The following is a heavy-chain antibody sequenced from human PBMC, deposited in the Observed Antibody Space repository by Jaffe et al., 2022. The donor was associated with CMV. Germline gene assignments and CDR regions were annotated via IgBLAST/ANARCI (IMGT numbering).Heavy chain of an antibody. CDR3: AKAGYSSSRLNDY. CDR1: GFTFSSYG. J-gene: IGHJ4*02. V-gene: IGHV3-30*18. Sequence: QVQLVESGGGVVQPGRSLRLSCAASGFTFSSYGMHWVRQAPGKGLEWVAVISYDGSNKYYADSVKGRFTISRDNSKNTLYLQMNSLRAEDTAVYYCAKAGYSSSRLNDYWGQGTLVTVSS. D-gene: IGHD6-13*01. CDR2: ISYDGSNK.